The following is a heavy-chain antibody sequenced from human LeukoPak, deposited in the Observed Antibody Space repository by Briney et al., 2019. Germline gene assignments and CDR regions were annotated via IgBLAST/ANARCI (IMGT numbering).Heavy chain of an antibody. Sequence: PGGSPRLSCAASGFTFSSYWIHWVRQAPGKGLVWVSRINSDETRTNFADSVKGRFTISRDNAKNTLYLQMNSLRAEDTAVYYCARSTDSWTNYYGMDVWGQGTTVTVSS. J-gene: IGHJ6*02. CDR3: ARSTDSWTNYYGMDV. CDR2: INSDETRT. D-gene: IGHD3/OR15-3a*01. V-gene: IGHV3-74*01. CDR1: GFTFSSYW.